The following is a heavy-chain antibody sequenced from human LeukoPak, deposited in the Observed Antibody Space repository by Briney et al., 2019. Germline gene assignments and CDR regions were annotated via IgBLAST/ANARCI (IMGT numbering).Heavy chain of an antibody. D-gene: IGHD1-26*01. CDR2: ISRSGRTV. CDR1: GLSFSDYY. Sequence: PGGSLRLSCAASGLSFSDYYMSWIRQPPGKGLEWVSYISRSGRTVSYGDSVKGRFTISRDNAKNSLYLQMNSLRVEDTAVYYCASLTSDLVVATARAGMDVWGQGATVIVSS. V-gene: IGHV3-11*01. J-gene: IGHJ6*02. CDR3: ASLTSDLVVATARAGMDV.